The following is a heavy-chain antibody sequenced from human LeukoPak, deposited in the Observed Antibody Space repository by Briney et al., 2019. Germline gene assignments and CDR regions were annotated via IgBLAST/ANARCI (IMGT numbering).Heavy chain of an antibody. CDR3: ARRVPSGSGSYDFDY. V-gene: IGHV4-39*01. CDR1: GGSISSDSYY. J-gene: IGHJ4*02. Sequence: SETLSLTCTVSGGSISSDSYYWGWIRQPPGKGLDWFESINYSGTTYYNPSLKSRVAISVDTSKNQCSLKVSSVTAADTAVYYCARRVPSGSGSYDFDYWGQGTLVTVSS. CDR2: INYSGTT. D-gene: IGHD3-10*01.